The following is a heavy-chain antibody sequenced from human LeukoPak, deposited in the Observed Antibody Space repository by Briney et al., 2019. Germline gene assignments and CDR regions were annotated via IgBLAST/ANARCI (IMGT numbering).Heavy chain of an antibody. CDR2: INHSGST. J-gene: IGHJ3*02. CDR3: ATGIVATISQAFDI. CDR1: GGSFSGYY. D-gene: IGHD5-12*01. Sequence: SETLSLTCAVYGGSFSGYYWSWIRQPPGKGLEWIGEINHSGSTNYNPSLKSRVTISVDTSKNQFSLKLSSVTAADTAVYYCATGIVATISQAFDIWGQGTMVTVSS. V-gene: IGHV4-34*01.